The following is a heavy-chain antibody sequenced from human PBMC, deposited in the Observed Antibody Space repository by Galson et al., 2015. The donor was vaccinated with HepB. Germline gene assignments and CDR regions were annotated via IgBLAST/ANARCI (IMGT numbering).Heavy chain of an antibody. V-gene: IGHV2-70*11. Sequence: LVKPTQTLTLTCTFSGFSLSTSGMCVSWIRQPPGKALEWLARIDWDDDKYYSTSLKTRLTISKDTSKNQVVLTMTNMDPVDTATYYCARIRPYIAVGETPREQRGEVIFDYWGQGTLVTVSS. CDR1: GFSLSTSGMC. CDR3: ARIRPYIAVGETPREQRGEVIFDY. J-gene: IGHJ4*02. D-gene: IGHD6-19*01. CDR2: IDWDDDK.